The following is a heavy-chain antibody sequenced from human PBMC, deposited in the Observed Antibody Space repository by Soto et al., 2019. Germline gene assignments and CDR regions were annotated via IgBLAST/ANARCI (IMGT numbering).Heavy chain of an antibody. Sequence: EVQLLESGGDLVQPGGSLRLSCVGSGFTFRDHPMNWVRQAPGKGLEWVSAISEGGDRTYYADSVLGRLSIARDNSKNTLYLQMSRLRDDDTAMYYCAKYIWGATTVMAIKGGQGTLVTVPS. V-gene: IGHV3-23*01. CDR1: GFTFRDHP. CDR2: ISEGGDRT. J-gene: IGHJ4*02. CDR3: AKYIWGATTVMAIK. D-gene: IGHD4-4*01.